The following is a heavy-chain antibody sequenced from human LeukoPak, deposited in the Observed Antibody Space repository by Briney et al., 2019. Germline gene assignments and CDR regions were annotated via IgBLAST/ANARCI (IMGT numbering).Heavy chain of an antibody. CDR1: GGSISSYY. Sequence: SETLSLTCTVSGGSISSYYWSWIRQPPGKGLEWIGYIYYSGSTNYNPSLESRVTISVDTSKNQFSLKLSSVTAADTAVYYCARYYYGSFYFDYWGQGTLVTVSS. J-gene: IGHJ4*02. V-gene: IGHV4-59*08. D-gene: IGHD3-10*01. CDR2: IYYSGST. CDR3: ARYYYGSFYFDY.